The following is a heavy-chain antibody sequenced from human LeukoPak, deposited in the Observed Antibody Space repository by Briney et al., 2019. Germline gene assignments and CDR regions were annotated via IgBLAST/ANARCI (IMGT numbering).Heavy chain of an antibody. Sequence: GGSLRLSCAASGFTFSSYEMNWVRQAPGKGLEWVSYISSSGSTIYYADSVKGRFTISRDNAKNSLYLQMNSLRAEDMALYYCAKASIAAAGPYSYYYMDVWGKGTTVTVSS. V-gene: IGHV3-48*03. D-gene: IGHD6-13*01. CDR2: ISSSGSTI. CDR1: GFTFSSYE. CDR3: AKASIAAAGPYSYYYMDV. J-gene: IGHJ6*03.